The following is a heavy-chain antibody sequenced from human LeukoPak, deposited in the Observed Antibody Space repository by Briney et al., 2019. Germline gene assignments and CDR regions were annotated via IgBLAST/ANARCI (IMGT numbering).Heavy chain of an antibody. CDR1: GFTFSSYA. CDR3: PNDPYNWNVAGPWRSDH. D-gene: IGHD1-1*01. Sequence: TGGSLRLSCAASGFTFSSYAMGWVRQAPGRGLEWVSAISGSGGGTYYADSVKGRFTISRDNSKTTLYLQLDRLRAEATAGDYCPNDPYNWNVAGPWRSDHCGQGTPVTVSS. CDR2: ISGSGGGT. V-gene: IGHV3-23*01. J-gene: IGHJ5*02.